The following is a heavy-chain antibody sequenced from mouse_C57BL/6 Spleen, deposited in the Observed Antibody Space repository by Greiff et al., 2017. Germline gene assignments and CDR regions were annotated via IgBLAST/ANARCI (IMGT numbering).Heavy chain of an antibody. CDR3: ARSLGDYAWFAY. CDR1: GFTFTDYY. V-gene: IGHV7-3*01. Sequence: EVMLVESGGGLVQPGGSLSLSCAASGFTFTDYYMSWVRQPPGKALEWLGFIRNKANGYTTEYSASVKGRFTISRDNSQSILYLQMNALRAEDSATYYCARSLGDYAWFAYWGQGTLVTVSA. CDR2: IRNKANGYTT. D-gene: IGHD2-4*01. J-gene: IGHJ3*01.